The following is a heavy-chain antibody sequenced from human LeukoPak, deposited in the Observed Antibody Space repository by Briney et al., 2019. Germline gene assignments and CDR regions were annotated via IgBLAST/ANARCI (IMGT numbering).Heavy chain of an antibody. CDR2: IYYSGST. Sequence: SETLSLTCTLPGGSISSYYWGWIRQPPGKGQEWIGCIYYSGSTNYNPSLKSRVNISVDTSKNQFSLKLSSVTAADTAVYYCARGWYQLPFDYWGQGTLVTVSS. D-gene: IGHD2-2*01. V-gene: IGHV4-59*01. J-gene: IGHJ4*02. CDR1: GGSISSYY. CDR3: ARGWYQLPFDY.